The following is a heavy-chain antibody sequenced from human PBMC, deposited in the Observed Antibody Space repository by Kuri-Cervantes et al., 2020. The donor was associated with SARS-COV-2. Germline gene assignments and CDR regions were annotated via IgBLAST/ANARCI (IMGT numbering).Heavy chain of an antibody. D-gene: IGHD1-26*01. CDR3: ATTMHELWEYYMDV. V-gene: IGHV3-20*04. J-gene: IGHJ6*03. Sequence: ETLSLTCAASGFTFDDYGMSWVRQAPGKGLEWVSGINWNGGSTGYADSVKGRFAISRDNAKNTLYLQMNSLRAEDTAVYYCATTMHELWEYYMDVWGKGTTVTVSS. CDR2: INWNGGST. CDR1: GFTFDDYG.